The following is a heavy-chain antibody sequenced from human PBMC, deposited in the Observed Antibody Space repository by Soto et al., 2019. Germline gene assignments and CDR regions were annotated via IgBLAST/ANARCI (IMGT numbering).Heavy chain of an antibody. V-gene: IGHV4-59*11. J-gene: IGHJ4*02. Sequence: QVQLQESGPGLVRPSETLSLTCTVSGGSINSHYWSWIRQPPGKGLEWIGYIYFSGSTNYNLSLKRRVTMSVDTSKSQFSLKLASATAADAATYYCARFGDWGFDYWGQGILVTVSS. CDR3: ARFGDWGFDY. CDR2: IYFSGST. D-gene: IGHD2-21*02. CDR1: GGSINSHY.